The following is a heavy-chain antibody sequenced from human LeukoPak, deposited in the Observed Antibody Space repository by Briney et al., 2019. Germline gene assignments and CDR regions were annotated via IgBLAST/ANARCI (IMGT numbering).Heavy chain of an antibody. J-gene: IGHJ4*02. CDR3: ARPRGCGSSRCNNFDY. V-gene: IGHV3-30*02. CDR1: GFTFSKFG. CDR2: IHFDGSYK. Sequence: PGGSLRLSCAASGFTFSKFGMHWVRQAPGKGLEWVTYIHFDGSYKDYAESVKGRFTISRDNGKNSLYLQMNRLRAEDTAVYYCARPRGCGSSRCNNFDYWGQGTLVTVSS. D-gene: IGHD2-2*01.